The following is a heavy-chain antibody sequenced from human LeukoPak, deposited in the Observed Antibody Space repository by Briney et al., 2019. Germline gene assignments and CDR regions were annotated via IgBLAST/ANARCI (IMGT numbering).Heavy chain of an antibody. V-gene: IGHV3-23*01. CDR1: GFTFSSYA. D-gene: IGHD5-24*01. CDR2: ISGSGGST. CDR3: AKFERWPQSGLDY. J-gene: IGHJ4*02. Sequence: GGSLRLSCAASGFTFSSYAMSWVRQAPGKGLEWVSAISGSGGSTYYADSVKGRFTISRDNSKNTLYLQMNSLRAEDTAVYYCAKFERWPQSGLDYWGQETLVTVSS.